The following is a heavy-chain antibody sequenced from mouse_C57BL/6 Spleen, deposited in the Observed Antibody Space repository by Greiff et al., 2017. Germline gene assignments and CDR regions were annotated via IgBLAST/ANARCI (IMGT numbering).Heavy chain of an antibody. CDR1: GYSFTGYY. Sequence: EVQVVESGPELVKPGASVKISCKASGYSFTGYYMHWVKQSHGNILDWIGYIYPYNGVSSYNQKFKGKATLTVDKSSSTAYMELRSLTSEDSAVYYCARSYYGSSYGYFDVWGTGTTVTVSS. CDR2: IYPYNGVS. D-gene: IGHD1-1*01. V-gene: IGHV1-31*01. J-gene: IGHJ1*03. CDR3: ARSYYGSSYGYFDV.